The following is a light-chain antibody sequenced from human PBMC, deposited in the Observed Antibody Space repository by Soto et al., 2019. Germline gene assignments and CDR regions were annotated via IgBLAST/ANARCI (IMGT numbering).Light chain of an antibody. CDR3: QQYGSSLF. Sequence: EIVLTQSPGTLSLSPGERATLSCRASQSVSSSYLAWYQQKPGQAPRLLIYGASSRATGIPDRFTGSGSGTDFTLTISRLAPEDFAVYYCQQYGSSLFFGGWTKVEIK. CDR1: QSVSSSY. CDR2: GAS. V-gene: IGKV3-20*01. J-gene: IGKJ4*01.